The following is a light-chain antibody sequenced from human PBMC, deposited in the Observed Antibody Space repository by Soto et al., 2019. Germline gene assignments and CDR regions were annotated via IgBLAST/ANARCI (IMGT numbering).Light chain of an antibody. CDR3: QSYDTSNPHVI. J-gene: IGLJ2*01. CDR1: SGSIATNS. V-gene: IGLV6-57*04. Sequence: NFILTQPHSVSESPGKTVTISCTRSSGSIATNSVQWYQQRPGSAPTTILFEDNQRPSGVPDRFSDSIDSSSNSASLTISGLKTEDEADYYCQSYDTSNPHVIFGGGTKLTAL. CDR2: EDN.